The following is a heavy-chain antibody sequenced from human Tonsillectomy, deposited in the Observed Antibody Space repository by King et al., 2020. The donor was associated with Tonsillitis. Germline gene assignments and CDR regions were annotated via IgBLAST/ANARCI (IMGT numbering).Heavy chain of an antibody. CDR3: ARARNDCSGGSCYYYFDY. D-gene: IGHD2-15*01. V-gene: IGHV3-21*01. CDR2: ISSSSSYI. J-gene: IGHJ4*02. CDR1: GFTFSSYS. Sequence: EVRLVESGGGLVKPGGSLRLSCAASGFTFSSYSMNWVRQAPGKGLEWVSSISSSSSYIYYADSVKGRFTISRDNAKNSLYLQMNSLRAEDTAVYYCARARNDCSGGSCYYYFDYWGQGTLVTVSS.